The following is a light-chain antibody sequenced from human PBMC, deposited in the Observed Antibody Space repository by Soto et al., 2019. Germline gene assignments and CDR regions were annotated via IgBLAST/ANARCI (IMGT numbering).Light chain of an antibody. Sequence: DIRMTQSPSTLSASVGDRVTITCRASQNINSWLAWYQQKPGKAPKLLIYKASSLQSGVPSRFSGSGSGTDFTLTISCLQPDDFATYYCQQYNSYSLLTFGGGTKVEIK. J-gene: IGKJ4*01. V-gene: IGKV1-5*03. CDR2: KAS. CDR1: QNINSW. CDR3: QQYNSYSLLT.